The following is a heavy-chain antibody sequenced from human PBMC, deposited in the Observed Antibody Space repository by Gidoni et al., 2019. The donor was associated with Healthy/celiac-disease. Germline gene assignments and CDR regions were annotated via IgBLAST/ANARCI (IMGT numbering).Heavy chain of an antibody. J-gene: IGHJ3*02. V-gene: IGHV3-21*01. CDR2: ISSSSSYI. Sequence: EVQLVESGGVLVKPGGSLRLSCAASGFTFSSYSMNWVRQAPGKGLEWVSSISSSSSYIYYADSVKGRFTISRDNAKNSLYLQMNSLRAEDTAVYYCARELLGMATGAFDIWGQGTMVTVSS. D-gene: IGHD3-16*01. CDR1: GFTFSSYS. CDR3: ARELLGMATGAFDI.